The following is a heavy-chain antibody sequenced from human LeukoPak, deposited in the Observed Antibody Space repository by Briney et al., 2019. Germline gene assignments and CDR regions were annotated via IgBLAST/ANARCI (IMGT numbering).Heavy chain of an antibody. CDR1: GGSFSGYY. Sequence: SETLSLTCAVYGGSFSGYYWSWIRQPPGKGLEWIGEINHSGSTNYNPSLKSRVTISVDTSKNQFSLKLSSVTAADTAVYYCARETRGGNFDYWGQGTLVTVSS. CDR2: INHSGST. J-gene: IGHJ4*02. CDR3: ARETRGGNFDY. V-gene: IGHV4-34*01. D-gene: IGHD3-10*01.